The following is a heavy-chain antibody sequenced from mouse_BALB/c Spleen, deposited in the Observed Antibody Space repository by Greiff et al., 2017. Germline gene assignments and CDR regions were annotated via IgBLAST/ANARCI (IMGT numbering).Heavy chain of an antibody. CDR1: GFTFSSFG. V-gene: IGHV5-17*02. D-gene: IGHD1-1*01. J-gene: IGHJ3*01. CDR2: ISSGCSTI. Sequence: EVKLVESGGGLVQPGGSRKLSCAASGFTFSSFGMHWVRQAPEKGLEWVAYISSGCSTIYYADTVKGRFTISRDNPKNTLFLQMTSLRSEDTAMYYCARSDGSSSFAYWGQGTLVTVSA. CDR3: ARSDGSSSFAY.